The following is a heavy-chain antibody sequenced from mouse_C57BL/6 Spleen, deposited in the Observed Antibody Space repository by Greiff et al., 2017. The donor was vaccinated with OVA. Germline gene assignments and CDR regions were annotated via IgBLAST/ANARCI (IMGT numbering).Heavy chain of an antibody. CDR3: ARRGYGSRFDY. Sequence: VQLQQPGAELVKPGASVKLSCKASGYTFTSYWMQWVKQRPGQGLEWIGEIDPSDSYTNYNQKFKGKATLTVDTSSSTAYMQLSSLTSEDSAVYYCARRGYGSRFDYWGQGTTLTVSS. CDR2: IDPSDSYT. J-gene: IGHJ2*01. V-gene: IGHV1-50*01. D-gene: IGHD1-1*01. CDR1: GYTFTSYW.